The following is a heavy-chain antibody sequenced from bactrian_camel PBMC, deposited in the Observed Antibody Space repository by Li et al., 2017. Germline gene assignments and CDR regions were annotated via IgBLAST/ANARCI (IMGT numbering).Heavy chain of an antibody. CDR2: IYRDDRDA. J-gene: IGHJ6*01. Sequence: HVQLVESGRGLVQPRGFLRLSCAASGFTFSNYDMSWVRQAPGKGLVWVSSIYRDDRDANYADSVKGRFTISRDNTKNTAYLQMNSLKSEDTALYYCATGSASSGPWTFGYWVQGTQVTVS. D-gene: IGHD2*01. CDR3: ATGSASSGPWTFGY. CDR1: GFTFSNYD. V-gene: IGHV3-2*01.